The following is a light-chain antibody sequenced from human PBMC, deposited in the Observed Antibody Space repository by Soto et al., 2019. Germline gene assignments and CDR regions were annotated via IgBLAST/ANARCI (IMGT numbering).Light chain of an antibody. CDR3: QSYDRSLSGSRVV. V-gene: IGLV1-40*01. J-gene: IGLJ2*01. CDR2: GDN. CDR1: SSNIGAGYN. Sequence: QSVLTQPPAVSGAPGQRVTISCIGGSSNIGAGYNVHWYQQLPGTAPKLLISGDNNRPSGVPDRFSGSKSGTSASLAITGLQDAAEADYYCQSYDRSLSGSRVVFGGGTKLTVL.